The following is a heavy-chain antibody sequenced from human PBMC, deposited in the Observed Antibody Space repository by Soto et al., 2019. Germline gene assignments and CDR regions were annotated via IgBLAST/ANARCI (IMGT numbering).Heavy chain of an antibody. J-gene: IGHJ3*02. V-gene: IGHV3-7*01. CDR1: GFTFSSYW. CDR3: ERDGLSFLSGDDFDI. D-gene: IGHD3-3*01. Sequence: PGGSLRLSCAASGFTFSSYWMSWVRQAPGKGLEWVANIKQDGSEKYYVDSVKGRFTISRDNAKNSLYLQMNSLRAEDTAVYYCERDGLSFLSGDDFDIWGQGTMVTVSS. CDR2: IKQDGSEK.